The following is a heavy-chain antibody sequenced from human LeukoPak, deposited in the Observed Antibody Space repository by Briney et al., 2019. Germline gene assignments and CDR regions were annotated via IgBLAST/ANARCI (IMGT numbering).Heavy chain of an antibody. V-gene: IGHV4-59*01. J-gene: IGHJ5*02. Sequence: PSETLSLTCTVSGGSISSYYWSWIRQPPGKGLEWIGYIYYSGSTNYNPSLKSRVTISVDTSKNQFSLKLSSVTAADTAVYYCARDRRITMVRGPPAWFDPWGQGTLVTVSS. CDR3: ARDRRITMVRGPPAWFDP. D-gene: IGHD3-10*01. CDR1: GGSISSYY. CDR2: IYYSGST.